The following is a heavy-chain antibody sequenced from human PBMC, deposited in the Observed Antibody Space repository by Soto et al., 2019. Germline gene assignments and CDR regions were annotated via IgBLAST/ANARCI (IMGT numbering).Heavy chain of an antibody. V-gene: IGHV1-69*02. CDR2: IIPILGIA. CDR1: GGTFSSYT. Sequence: QVQLVQSGAEVKKPGSSVKVSCKASGGTFSSYTISWVRQAPGQGLEWMGRIIPILGIANYAQKFQGRVTITADNSTSTAYMELGRLRSEDTAVNYCANLSYGSSSPYYYYYMDVWGKGTTVTVSS. D-gene: IGHD6-6*01. J-gene: IGHJ6*03. CDR3: ANLSYGSSSPYYYYYMDV.